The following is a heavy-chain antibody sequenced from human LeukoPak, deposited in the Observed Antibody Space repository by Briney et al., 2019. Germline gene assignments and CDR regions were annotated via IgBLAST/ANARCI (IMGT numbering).Heavy chain of an antibody. CDR1: GYTFSSHG. V-gene: IGHV3-66*01. Sequence: GGSLRLSCATSGYTFSSHGLHWVRQAPGKGLEWVSVIYSGGSTYYADSVKGRFTISRDNSKNTLYLQMNSLRAEDTAVYYCARDQGSQQAWGQGTLVTVSS. D-gene: IGHD6-13*01. CDR2: IYSGGST. CDR3: ARDQGSQQA. J-gene: IGHJ5*02.